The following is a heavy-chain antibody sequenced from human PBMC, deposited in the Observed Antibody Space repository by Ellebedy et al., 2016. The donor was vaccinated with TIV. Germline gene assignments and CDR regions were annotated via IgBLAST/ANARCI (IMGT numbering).Heavy chain of an antibody. CDR3: AREALGYGGEDYYYYGMDV. J-gene: IGHJ6*02. V-gene: IGHV1-18*01. CDR2: ISAYNGNT. Sequence: ASVKVSXKASGGTFSSYAISWVRQAPGQGLEWMGWISAYNGNTNYAQKLQGRVTMTTDTSTSTAYMELRSLRSDDTAVYYCAREALGYGGEDYYYYGMDVWGQGTTVTVSS. CDR1: GGTFSSYA. D-gene: IGHD4-23*01.